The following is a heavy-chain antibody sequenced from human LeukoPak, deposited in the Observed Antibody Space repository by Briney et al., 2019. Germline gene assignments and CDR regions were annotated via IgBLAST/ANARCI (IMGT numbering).Heavy chain of an antibody. J-gene: IGHJ4*02. D-gene: IGHD5-18*01. V-gene: IGHV3-7*01. CDR1: GFTFSSYW. CDR3: ARHLSGITGYTYGRGIDY. Sequence: GGSLRLSCAASGFTFSSYWMSWVRQAPGKGLEWVANIKKDGSEKYSVDSVKGRFTISRDNAKTSLYLQMNSLRAEDTAVYYCARHLSGITGYTYGRGIDYWGQGTLVTASS. CDR2: IKKDGSEK.